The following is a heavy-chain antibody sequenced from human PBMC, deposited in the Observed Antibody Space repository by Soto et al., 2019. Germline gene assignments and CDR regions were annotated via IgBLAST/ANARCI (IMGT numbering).Heavy chain of an antibody. CDR3: AKAFIGVVGMGPYFDY. CDR1: GFTFSSYG. V-gene: IGHV3-30*18. D-gene: IGHD3-22*01. J-gene: IGHJ4*02. CDR2: ISYDGSNK. Sequence: GGSLRLSCAASGFTFSSYGMHWVRQAPGKGLEWVAVISYDGSNKYYADSVKGRVTISRDNSKNTLYLQMNRLRAEDTAVYYCAKAFIGVVGMGPYFDYWGQGTLVTVS.